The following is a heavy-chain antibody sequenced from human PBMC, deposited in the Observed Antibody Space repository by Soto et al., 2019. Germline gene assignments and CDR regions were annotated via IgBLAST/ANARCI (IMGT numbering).Heavy chain of an antibody. V-gene: IGHV3-33*03. Sequence: GGSLRLSCAASGFTFSSYGMHWVRQAPGKGLEWVAVIWYDGSNKYYADSVKGRFTISRDNANNSVYLQMDNLRAEDTGVYYCATGGSGTYYLGPLDYWGQGIMVTVSS. CDR2: IWYDGSNK. D-gene: IGHD3-10*01. CDR3: ATGGSGTYYLGPLDY. J-gene: IGHJ4*02. CDR1: GFTFSSYG.